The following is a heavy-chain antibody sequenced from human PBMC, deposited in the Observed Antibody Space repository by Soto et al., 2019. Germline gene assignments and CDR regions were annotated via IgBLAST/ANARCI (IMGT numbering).Heavy chain of an antibody. CDR2: IWYDGSNK. CDR1: GFTFISYG. Sequence: QVHLVESGGGVVQPGRSLRLSCAASGFTFISYGMHWVRQAPGKGLEWVAVIWYDGSNKYYADSVKGRFTISRDNSKNTLYLQMNSLRAEDTAVYYCARDVSISTICMRPLCYYYYGMDVWGHGPTVTVSS. D-gene: IGHD2-2*01. CDR3: ARDVSISTICMRPLCYYYYGMDV. J-gene: IGHJ6*02. V-gene: IGHV3-33*01.